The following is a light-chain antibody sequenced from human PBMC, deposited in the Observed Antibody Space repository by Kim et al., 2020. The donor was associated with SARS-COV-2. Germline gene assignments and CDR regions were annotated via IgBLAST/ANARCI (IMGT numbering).Light chain of an antibody. CDR1: KLGDKY. V-gene: IGLV3-1*01. Sequence: VSPGQTASITRSGDKLGDKYACWYQQKPGQSPVLVSYQDSKRPSGIPERFSGSNSGNTATLTLSGTQAMDEADYYCQAWDSSTDVVFGGGTQLTVL. J-gene: IGLJ2*01. CDR3: QAWDSSTDVV. CDR2: QDS.